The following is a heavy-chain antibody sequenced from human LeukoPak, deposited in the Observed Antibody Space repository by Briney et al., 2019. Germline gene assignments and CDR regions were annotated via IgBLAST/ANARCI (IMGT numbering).Heavy chain of an antibody. D-gene: IGHD1-14*01. CDR1: GYTFTAYY. CDR3: AREGQPNRPDNWFDP. Sequence: ASVKVSCKASGYTFTAYYLHWVRQAPGQGLDWMGRINPDTGGTYFAQKFHGRVTLTSDTSINTVYMELSGLTSDDTAVYYCAREGQPNRPDNWFDPWGQGSLVTVST. J-gene: IGHJ5*02. V-gene: IGHV1-2*06. CDR2: INPDTGGT.